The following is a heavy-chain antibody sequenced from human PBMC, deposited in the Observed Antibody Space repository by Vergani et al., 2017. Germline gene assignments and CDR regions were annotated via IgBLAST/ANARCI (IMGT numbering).Heavy chain of an antibody. CDR2: IYYSGST. J-gene: IGHJ4*02. V-gene: IGHV4-31*03. CDR1: GDSISRGGYY. CDR3: AREVGTEGFDY. Sequence: QVQLQESGPGLVKPSQTLSLTCTVSGDSISRGGYYWNWIRQHPGKGLEWIGYIYYSGSTNYNSSLKSRVSMSVDTSKNQFSLRLSSVTAADTAVYYCAREVGTEGFDYWGQGTLVTFSS. D-gene: IGHD2-21*02.